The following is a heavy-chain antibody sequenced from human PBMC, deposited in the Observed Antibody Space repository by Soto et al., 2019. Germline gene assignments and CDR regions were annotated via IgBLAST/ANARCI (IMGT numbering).Heavy chain of an antibody. CDR1: GFTFSSYA. V-gene: IGHV3-23*01. CDR3: AKVEPCSGGSCYFYYYYGMDV. D-gene: IGHD2-15*01. CDR2: ISGSGGST. J-gene: IGHJ6*02. Sequence: GGSLRLSCAASGFTFSSYAMSWVRQAPGKGLEWVSAISGSGGSTYYADSVKGRFTISRDNSKNTLYLQMNSLRAEDTAVYYCAKVEPCSGGSCYFYYYYGMDVWGQGTTVTVSS.